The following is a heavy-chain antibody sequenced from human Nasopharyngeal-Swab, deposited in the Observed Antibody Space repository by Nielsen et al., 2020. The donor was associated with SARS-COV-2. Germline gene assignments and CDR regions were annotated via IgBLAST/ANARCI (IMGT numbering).Heavy chain of an antibody. Sequence: GESLKISCAASGFTFSSNSMNWVRQGPGKGLEWVSSISSSSSYIYYADSVKGRFTISRDNAKNSLYLQMNSLRAEDTAVYYCARDEQHAYGMDVWGQGTTVTVSS. V-gene: IGHV3-21*01. CDR1: GFTFSSNS. CDR3: ARDEQHAYGMDV. CDR2: ISSSSSYI. D-gene: IGHD6-13*01. J-gene: IGHJ6*02.